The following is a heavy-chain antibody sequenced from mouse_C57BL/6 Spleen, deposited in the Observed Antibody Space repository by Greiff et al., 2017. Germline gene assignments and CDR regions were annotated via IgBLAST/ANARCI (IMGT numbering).Heavy chain of an antibody. D-gene: IGHD1-1*01. CDR1: GFSLTSCA. V-gene: IGHV2-9-1*01. J-gene: IGHJ4*01. CDR2: IWTGGGT. Sequence: VKLMESGPGLVAPSQSLSITCTVSGFSLTSCAISWVRQPPGKGLEWLGVIWTGGGTNYNSALKSRLSISKDNSKSQVFLKMNSLQTDDTARYYCARNDYGSRDYYAMDYWGQGTSVTVSS. CDR3: ARNDYGSRDYYAMDY.